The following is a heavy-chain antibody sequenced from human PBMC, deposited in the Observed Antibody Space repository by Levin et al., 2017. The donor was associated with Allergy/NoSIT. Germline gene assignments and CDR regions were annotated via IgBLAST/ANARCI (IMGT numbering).Heavy chain of an antibody. CDR2: ISYDGSNK. CDR3: AKDDGRYDFWSGSLDY. Sequence: SGGSLRLSCAASGFTFSSYGMHWVRQAPGKGLEWVAVISYDGSNKYYADSVKGRFTISRDNSKNTLYLQMNSLRAEDTAVYYCAKDDGRYDFWSGSLDYWGQGTLVTVSS. V-gene: IGHV3-30*18. J-gene: IGHJ4*02. D-gene: IGHD3-3*01. CDR1: GFTFSSYG.